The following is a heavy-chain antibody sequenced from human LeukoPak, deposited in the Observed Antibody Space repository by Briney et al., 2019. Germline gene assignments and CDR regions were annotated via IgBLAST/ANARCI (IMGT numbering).Heavy chain of an antibody. J-gene: IGHJ5*02. V-gene: IGHV4-39*07. D-gene: IGHD6-19*01. Sequence: SETLSLTCTVSGGSINSSTYYWGWIRQPPGKGLEWIGNVYYSGSSYYNPSLKSRVTISVDTSKNQFSLKLSSVTAADTAVYYCARRIKNIAVSPGDWFDPWGQGTLVTVSS. CDR2: VYYSGSS. CDR1: GGSINSSTYY. CDR3: ARRIKNIAVSPGDWFDP.